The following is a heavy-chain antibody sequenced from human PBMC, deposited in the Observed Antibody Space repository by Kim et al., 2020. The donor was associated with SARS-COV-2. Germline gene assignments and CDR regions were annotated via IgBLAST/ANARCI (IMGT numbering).Heavy chain of an antibody. Sequence: RFTISRDNSKNTLYLKMNSLRAEDTAVYYCASLRTYYDFWSGYPKDAFDIWGQGTMVTVSS. D-gene: IGHD3-3*01. V-gene: IGHV3-30*01. J-gene: IGHJ3*02. CDR3: ASLRTYYDFWSGYPKDAFDI.